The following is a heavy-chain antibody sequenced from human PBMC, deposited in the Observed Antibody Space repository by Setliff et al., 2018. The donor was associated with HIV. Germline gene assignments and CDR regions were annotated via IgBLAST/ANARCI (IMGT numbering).Heavy chain of an antibody. CDR1: GYTFTNYA. V-gene: IGHV7-4-1*02. CDR3: ARGPPSQVDY. CDR2: INTDTGNP. J-gene: IGHJ4*02. Sequence: ASVKVSCKASGYTFTNYAINWVRQAPGQGLEWMGWINTDTGNPTYAQGFTGRFDFSLDTSVNTAYLQISSLKTEDSAVYYCARGPPSQVDYWGQGTLVTVSS.